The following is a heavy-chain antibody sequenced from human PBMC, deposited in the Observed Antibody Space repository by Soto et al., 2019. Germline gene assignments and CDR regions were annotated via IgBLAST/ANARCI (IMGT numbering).Heavy chain of an antibody. V-gene: IGHV4-59*01. CDR2: IHYNGNT. Sequence: PSETLSLTCTVSGDSISAYSWSWVRQPPGKGLEWIGNIHYNGNTKYNPSLKSRVSMSVDTSKNQFSLRLFSVTAADTAKYFCAREGNLGRWLQPLDFWGQGTLVTVSS. D-gene: IGHD5-12*01. J-gene: IGHJ4*02. CDR3: AREGNLGRWLQPLDF. CDR1: GDSISAYS.